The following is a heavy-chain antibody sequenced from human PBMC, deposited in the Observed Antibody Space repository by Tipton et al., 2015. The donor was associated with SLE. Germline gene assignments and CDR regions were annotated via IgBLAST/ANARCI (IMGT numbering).Heavy chain of an antibody. CDR1: GFTFSSYA. CDR2: IYSGGST. V-gene: IGHV3-23*03. CDR3: AKGELSLDAFDI. D-gene: IGHD3-16*02. J-gene: IGHJ3*02. Sequence: SLRLSCAASGFTFSSYAMSWVRQAPGKGLEWVSVIYSGGSTYYADSVKGRFTISRDNSKNTLYLQMNSLRAEDTAVYYCAKGELSLDAFDIWGQGTMVTVSS.